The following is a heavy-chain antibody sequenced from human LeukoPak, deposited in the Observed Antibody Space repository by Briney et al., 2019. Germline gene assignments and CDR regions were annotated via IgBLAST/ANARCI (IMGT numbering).Heavy chain of an antibody. Sequence: GGSLRLSCAASGFAFSRHGIHWIRQAPGKGLEWVAFIPYDGNNKFYADSVKGRFTISRDNSKNTLYLQMNSLRTEDTSVYYCAKGVGGSANYYYMDVWGKGTTVTVSS. CDR3: AKGVGGSANYYYMDV. D-gene: IGHD3-10*01. V-gene: IGHV3-30*02. CDR1: GFAFSRHG. J-gene: IGHJ6*03. CDR2: IPYDGNNK.